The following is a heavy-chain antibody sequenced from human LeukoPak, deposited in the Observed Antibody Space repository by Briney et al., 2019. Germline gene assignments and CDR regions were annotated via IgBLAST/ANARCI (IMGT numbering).Heavy chain of an antibody. CDR3: AIRSGGFRFLEWSYIFDY. CDR1: GYTFTSYG. J-gene: IGHJ4*02. V-gene: IGHV1-18*01. D-gene: IGHD3-3*01. CDR2: ISAYNGNT. Sequence: ASVKVSCKASGYTFTSYGISWVRQAPGQGLEWMGWISAYNGNTNYAQKLQGRVTITEDTSTDTAYMELSSLRSEDTAVYYCAIRSGGFRFLEWSYIFDYWGQGTLVTVSS.